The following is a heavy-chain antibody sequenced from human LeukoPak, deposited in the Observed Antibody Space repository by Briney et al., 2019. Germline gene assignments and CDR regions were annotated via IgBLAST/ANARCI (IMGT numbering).Heavy chain of an antibody. Sequence: GGSLRLSCAASGLTFSSYAMSWVRQAPGKGLEWVSAISGSGGSTYYADSVKGRFTISRDNSKNTLYLQMNSLRAEDTAVYYCASLGYSSGLYYFDYWGQGTLVTVSS. CDR2: ISGSGGST. V-gene: IGHV3-23*01. CDR3: ASLGYSSGLYYFDY. J-gene: IGHJ4*02. CDR1: GLTFSSYA. D-gene: IGHD6-19*01.